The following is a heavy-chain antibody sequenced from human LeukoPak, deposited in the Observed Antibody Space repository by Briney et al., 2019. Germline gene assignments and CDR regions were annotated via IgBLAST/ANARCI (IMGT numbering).Heavy chain of an antibody. CDR2: ITGSSGST. Sequence: GGSLRLSCAASGFTFSSYAMSWVRQAPGKGLEWVSAITGSSGSTYYADSVKGRFTISRDNSKNTLYLQMNSLRAEDTAVYYCPNHGVGDYIVGGDFDYWGQGTLVTVSS. CDR3: PNHGVGDYIVGGDFDY. V-gene: IGHV3-23*01. J-gene: IGHJ4*02. CDR1: GFTFSSYA. D-gene: IGHD1-26*01.